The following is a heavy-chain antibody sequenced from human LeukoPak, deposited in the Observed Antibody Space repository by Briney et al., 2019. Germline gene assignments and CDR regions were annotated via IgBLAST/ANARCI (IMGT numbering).Heavy chain of an antibody. Sequence: ASVTVSCKASGYTFTSYYMHWVRQAPGQGLGWMGIINPSGGSTSYAQKFQGRVTMTRDMSTSTVYMELSSLRSEDTAVYYCARESDTAMPDFDYWGQGTLVTVSS. V-gene: IGHV1-46*01. J-gene: IGHJ4*02. D-gene: IGHD5-18*01. CDR1: GYTFTSYY. CDR2: INPSGGST. CDR3: ARESDTAMPDFDY.